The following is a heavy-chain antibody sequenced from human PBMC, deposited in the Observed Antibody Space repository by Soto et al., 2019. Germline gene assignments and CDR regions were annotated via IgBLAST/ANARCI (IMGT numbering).Heavy chain of an antibody. D-gene: IGHD3-16*01. CDR3: ARGHGFGETTPDYYYGMDV. J-gene: IGHJ6*02. CDR2: INSDGSST. Sequence: PGGSLRLSCAASGFTFSSYWMHWVRQAPGKGLVWVSRINSDGSSTSYADSVKGRFTISRDNAKNTLYLQMNSLRAEDTAVYYCARGHGFGETTPDYYYGMDVWGQGTTVTV. CDR1: GFTFSSYW. V-gene: IGHV3-74*01.